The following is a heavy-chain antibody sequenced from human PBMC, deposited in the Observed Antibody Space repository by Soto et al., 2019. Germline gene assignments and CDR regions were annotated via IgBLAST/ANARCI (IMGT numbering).Heavy chain of an antibody. V-gene: IGHV3-21*01. CDR1: GFTFSSYS. CDR2: ISSSSTYI. Sequence: EVQLVESGGGLVKPGGSLRLSCAASGFTFSSYSMNWVRQAPGKGLGWVSSISSSSTYIYYADSVKGRFTISRDNAKNSLYLQMNSLRAEDTALYYCAVIGVVAATHWFDPWGQGTLVTVSS. J-gene: IGHJ5*02. D-gene: IGHD2-15*01. CDR3: AVIGVVAATHWFDP.